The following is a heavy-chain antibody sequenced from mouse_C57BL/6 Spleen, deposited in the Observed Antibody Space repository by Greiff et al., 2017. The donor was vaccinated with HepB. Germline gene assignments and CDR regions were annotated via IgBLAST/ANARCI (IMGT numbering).Heavy chain of an antibody. J-gene: IGHJ1*03. V-gene: IGHV3-6*01. CDR3: AREGLRYFDV. Sequence: EVQLQESGPGLVKPSQSLSLTCSVTGYSITSGYYWNWIRQFPGNKLEWMGYISYDGSNNYNPSLKNRISITRDTSKNQVFLKLNSVTTEDTATYYCAREGLRYFDVWGTGTTVTVSS. D-gene: IGHD1-3*01. CDR2: ISYDGSN. CDR1: GYSITSGYY.